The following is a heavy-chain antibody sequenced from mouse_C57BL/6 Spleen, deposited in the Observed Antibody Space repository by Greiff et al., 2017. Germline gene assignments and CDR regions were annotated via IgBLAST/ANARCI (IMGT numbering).Heavy chain of an antibody. CDR3: TQIYYYGSSYGDAMDY. D-gene: IGHD1-1*01. J-gene: IGHJ4*01. Sequence: VQLQQSGAELVRPGASVKLSCTASGFNIKDYYMHWVKQRPEQGLEWIGRIDPEDGDTEYAPNFQGKATMTADTSSNTAYLQLSSLTSEDTAVYYCTQIYYYGSSYGDAMDYWGQGTSVTVSS. CDR2: IDPEDGDT. CDR1: GFNIKDYY. V-gene: IGHV14-1*01.